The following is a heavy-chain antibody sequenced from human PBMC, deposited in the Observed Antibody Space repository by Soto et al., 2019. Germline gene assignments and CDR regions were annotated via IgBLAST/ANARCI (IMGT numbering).Heavy chain of an antibody. CDR2: ISYTGST. V-gene: IGHV4-59*01. J-gene: IGHJ4*02. CDR3: ARDRTGYYFDY. CDR1: GGSISTFY. Sequence: QVQLQESGPGLVKPSETLSLTCTVSGGSISTFYWSWIRQPPGKGLEWIGYISYTGSTKSNPSLKSRLTISLDTSKNQFSLELSSVTAADTAVYYCARDRTGYYFDYWGQGTLVTVSS. D-gene: IGHD2-15*01.